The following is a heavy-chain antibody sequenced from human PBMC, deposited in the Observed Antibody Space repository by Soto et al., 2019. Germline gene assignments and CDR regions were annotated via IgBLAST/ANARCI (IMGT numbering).Heavy chain of an antibody. J-gene: IGHJ6*02. Sequence: GGSLRLSCAASGLTFSSYGMHWVRQAPGKGLEWLTFISHDGSKTYYADSVKGRFTISRDNSKNTLYVQVNSLRPEDTAVYYCAKGILSATIGPYAMDVWGQGTTVTVSS. CDR1: GLTFSSYG. CDR2: ISHDGSKT. CDR3: AKGILSATIGPYAMDV. V-gene: IGHV3-30*18. D-gene: IGHD3-16*01.